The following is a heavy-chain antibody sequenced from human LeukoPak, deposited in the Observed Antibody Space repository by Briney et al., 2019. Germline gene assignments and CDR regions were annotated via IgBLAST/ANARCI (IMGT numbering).Heavy chain of an antibody. Sequence: SETLSLTCTVSGYSISSGYYWGWIRQPPGKGLEWIGSIYHSGSTYYNPSLKSQVTISVDTSKNQFSLKLSSVTAADTAVYYCARAPPGAYVAVGWFDPWGQGTLVTVSS. V-gene: IGHV4-38-2*02. J-gene: IGHJ5*02. CDR2: IYHSGST. CDR1: GYSISSGYY. D-gene: IGHD3-16*01. CDR3: ARAPPGAYVAVGWFDP.